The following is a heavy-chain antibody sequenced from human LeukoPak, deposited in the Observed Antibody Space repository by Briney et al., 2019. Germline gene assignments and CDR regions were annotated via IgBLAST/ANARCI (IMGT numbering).Heavy chain of an antibody. J-gene: IGHJ4*02. CDR3: AKGGGELGSGSLDY. CDR2: IWYDGSDE. Sequence: GRSLRLSCAASGFTFSSHAMHWVRQAPGKGLEWVAFIWYDGSDEYYADSVKGRLTISRDNSKNTLYLQMNSLTTEDTAVYYCAKGGGELGSGSLDYWGQGTLVTVSS. V-gene: IGHV3-30*04. D-gene: IGHD3-10*01. CDR1: GFTFSSHA.